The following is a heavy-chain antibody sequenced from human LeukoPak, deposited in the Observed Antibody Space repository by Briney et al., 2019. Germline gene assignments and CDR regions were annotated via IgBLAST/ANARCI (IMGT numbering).Heavy chain of an antibody. CDR3: ARASHDYGDYSHFDY. Sequence: PSETLSLTCSVSGYSITSISYWGWIRQPPGKGLEWIAGIYDSGTTYYNPSLKTRVTISVDKSKNQFSLKLSSVTAADTAVYYCARASHDYGDYSHFDYWGQGTLVTVSS. V-gene: IGHV4-38-2*02. CDR2: IYDSGTT. J-gene: IGHJ4*02. D-gene: IGHD4-17*01. CDR1: GYSITSISY.